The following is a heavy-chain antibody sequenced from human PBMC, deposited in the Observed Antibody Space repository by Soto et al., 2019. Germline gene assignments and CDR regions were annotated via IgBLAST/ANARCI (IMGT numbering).Heavy chain of an antibody. CDR2: IQQDGTEK. CDR3: ASDSLSSYWPPYFGMDF. J-gene: IGHJ6*02. D-gene: IGHD6-6*01. CDR1: GFTFRSYW. Sequence: PGGSLRLSCAASGFTFRSYWLTWVRLPPGKGLEWVANIQQDGTEKNYVDSVKGRFTISRDNAKNSLFLQMNSLRPEDTAVYFCASDSLSSYWPPYFGMDFWGLGTTVPVSS. V-gene: IGHV3-7*01.